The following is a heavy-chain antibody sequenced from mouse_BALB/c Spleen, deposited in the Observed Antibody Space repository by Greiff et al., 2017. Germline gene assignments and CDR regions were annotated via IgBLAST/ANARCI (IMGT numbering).Heavy chain of an antibody. CDR3: ARGHYGNYVSWFAY. CDR1: GFTFSSYY. J-gene: IGHJ3*01. Sequence: EVQLVESGGGLVKLGGSLKLSCAASGFTFSSYYMSWVRQTPEKRLELVAAINSNGGSTYYPDTVKGRFTISRDNAKNTLYLQMSSLKSEDTALYYCARGHYGNYVSWFAYWGQGTLVTVSA. D-gene: IGHD2-1*01. V-gene: IGHV5-6-2*01. CDR2: INSNGGST.